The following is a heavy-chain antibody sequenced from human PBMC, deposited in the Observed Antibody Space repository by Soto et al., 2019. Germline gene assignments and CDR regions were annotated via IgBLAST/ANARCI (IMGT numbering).Heavy chain of an antibody. V-gene: IGHV1-69*04. J-gene: IGHJ4*02. CDR1: GDTFSFYS. Sequence: QAQLVQSGAEVKRPGSSVKVSCKASGDTFSFYSINWVRQAPGLGLEWMGRVNPILSMSNYAQRFQGRVTMTADKSTSTAYMELSGLRSEDTAMYYCATSYGSGYRAFDHWGQGALVTVSS. CDR3: ATSYGSGYRAFDH. D-gene: IGHD3-10*01. CDR2: VNPILSMS.